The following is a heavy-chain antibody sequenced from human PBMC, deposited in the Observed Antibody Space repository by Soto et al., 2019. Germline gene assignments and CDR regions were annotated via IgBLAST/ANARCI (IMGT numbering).Heavy chain of an antibody. Sequence: SETLSLTCAASGYSISSGYYWGWIRQPPGKGLEWIGSIYHSGSTYYNPSLKSRVTISVDTSKNQFSLKLSSVTAADSAVYYWASDPGSYGRPGFDYWCQGTLVTVSS. CDR2: IYHSGST. J-gene: IGHJ4*02. D-gene: IGHD5-18*01. CDR3: ASDPGSYGRPGFDY. CDR1: GYSISSGYY. V-gene: IGHV4-38-2*01.